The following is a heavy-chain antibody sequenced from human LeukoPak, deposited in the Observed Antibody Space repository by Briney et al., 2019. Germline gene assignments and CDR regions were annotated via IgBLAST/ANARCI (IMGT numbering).Heavy chain of an antibody. CDR1: GGSISNYY. Sequence: SETLSLTCTVSGGSISNYYWSWIRQPPGKGLEWIGYIYYSESTNYSPSLKSRVSISVDTSKNQFSLKLSSVTAADTAVYYCARSYYDSSRYYPHFDYWGQGTLVTVSS. CDR3: ARSYYDSSRYYPHFDY. J-gene: IGHJ4*02. V-gene: IGHV4-59*01. D-gene: IGHD3-22*01. CDR2: IYYSEST.